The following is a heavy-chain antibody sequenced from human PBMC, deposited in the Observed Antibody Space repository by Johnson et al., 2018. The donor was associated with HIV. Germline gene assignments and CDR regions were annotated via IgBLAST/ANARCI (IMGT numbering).Heavy chain of an antibody. CDR2: ISYDGSNK. Sequence: QVQLVESGGGVVHPGKSLRLSCVGSGFTFSSYAMHWVRQAPGKGLEWVAVISYDGSNKYYADSVKGRFTISRDNSKNTLYLQMNSLRAEDTALYYCAKDISDILTGGRDAFDIWGQGTMVTVSS. CDR1: GFTFSSYA. J-gene: IGHJ3*02. V-gene: IGHV3-30-3*02. CDR3: AKDISDILTGGRDAFDI. D-gene: IGHD3-9*01.